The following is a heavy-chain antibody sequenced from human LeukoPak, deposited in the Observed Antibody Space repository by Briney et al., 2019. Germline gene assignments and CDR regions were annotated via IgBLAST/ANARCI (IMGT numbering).Heavy chain of an antibody. CDR1: GGSFSGYY. J-gene: IGHJ5*02. V-gene: IGHV4-34*01. D-gene: IGHD6-13*01. CDR3: ARGLQAYSSSWYALVNWFDP. Sequence: SETLSLTCAVYGGSFSGYYWSWIRQPPGKGLEWIGEINHSGSTNYNPSLKSRVAISVETSKKQFSLKVSSVTAVDTAVYYCARGLQAYSSSWYALVNWFDPWGQGTLVIVSS. CDR2: INHSGST.